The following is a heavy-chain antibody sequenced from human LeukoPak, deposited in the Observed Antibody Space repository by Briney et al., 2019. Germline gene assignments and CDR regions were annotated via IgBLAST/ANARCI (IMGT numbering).Heavy chain of an antibody. V-gene: IGHV3-48*01. CDR3: ARARYTSGWETLDY. CDR1: GFMFTSYS. CDR2: ISSPSTNI. D-gene: IGHD6-19*01. J-gene: IGHJ4*02. Sequence: GGSLRLSCAASGFMFTSYSMNWVRQAPGKGLEWVAYISSPSTNIYYVDSVKGRFTISRDNAKNSLYLQMNSLRAEDTAVYYCARARYTSGWETLDYWGQGTLVTVSS.